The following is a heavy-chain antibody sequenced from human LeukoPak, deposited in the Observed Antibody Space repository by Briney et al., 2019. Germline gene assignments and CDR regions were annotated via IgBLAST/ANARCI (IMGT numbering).Heavy chain of an antibody. CDR3: AKESGDDSSGYYEVFDY. D-gene: IGHD3-22*01. V-gene: IGHV3-23*01. J-gene: IGHJ4*02. Sequence: GGSLRLSCTASGFTFTSYAMSWVRQAPGKGLEWVSVISGTGGSTNHADSVKGRFTISRDNSKNTLYLQMNSLRAEDTAVYYCAKESGDDSSGYYEVFDYWGQGTLVTVSS. CDR2: ISGTGGST. CDR1: GFTFTSYA.